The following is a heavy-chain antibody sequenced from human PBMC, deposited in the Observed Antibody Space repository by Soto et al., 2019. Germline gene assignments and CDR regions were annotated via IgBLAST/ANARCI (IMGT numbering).Heavy chain of an antibody. D-gene: IGHD2-15*01. J-gene: IGHJ4*02. CDR2: IYWDDDK. Sequence: QITLKESGPTLVKPTQTLTLTCTFSGFSLSTSGVGVGWIRQPPGKALEWLALIYWDDDKRYSPSLKSRLTITKYTSKNQAVLTMTNMDPVDTATYYCAHRPSYCSGGSCYSGFDYWGQGTLVTVSS. CDR1: GFSLSTSGVG. CDR3: AHRPSYCSGGSCYSGFDY. V-gene: IGHV2-5*02.